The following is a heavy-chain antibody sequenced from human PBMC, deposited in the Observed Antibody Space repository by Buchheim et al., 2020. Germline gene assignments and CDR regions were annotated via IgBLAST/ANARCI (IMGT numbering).Heavy chain of an antibody. V-gene: IGHV3-30*04. CDR3: ARETSGRYYYYYYGMDV. Sequence: VQLVESGGGVVQPGRSLRLSCAASGFTFSSYAMHWVRQAPGKGLEWVAVISYDGSNKYYADSVKGRFTISRDNSKNPLYLQMNSLRAEDTAVYYCARETSGRYYYYYYGMDVWGQGTT. CDR2: ISYDGSNK. CDR1: GFTFSSYA. D-gene: IGHD2-2*01. J-gene: IGHJ6*02.